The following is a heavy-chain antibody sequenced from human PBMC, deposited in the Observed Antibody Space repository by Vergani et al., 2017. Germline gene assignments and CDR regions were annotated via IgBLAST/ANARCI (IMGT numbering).Heavy chain of an antibody. CDR1: GYTFTSYG. CDR2: ISAYNGNT. CDR3: ARVADCSSTSCRYYYYYMDV. D-gene: IGHD2-2*01. V-gene: IGHV1-18*01. J-gene: IGHJ6*03. Sequence: QVQLVQSGAEVKKPGASVKVSCKASGYTFTSYGISWVRQAPGQGLEWMGWISAYNGNTNYAQKLQGRVTMTTDTAPSTAYMELRSLRSDDTAVYYCARVADCSSTSCRYYYYYMDVWGKGTTVTVSS.